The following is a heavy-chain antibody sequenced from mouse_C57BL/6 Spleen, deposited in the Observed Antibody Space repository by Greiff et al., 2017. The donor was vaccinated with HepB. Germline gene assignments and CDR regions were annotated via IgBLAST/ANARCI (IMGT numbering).Heavy chain of an antibody. Sequence: GGGLVQPKGSLKLSCAASGFTFITFAMLWVRQAPGKGLEWVARIRSKSSNYSTDYADSVKDRFTISRDDSQSMLYLQMNNLKTEDTDMYYCVRSSLFDYWGQGTTLTVSS. V-gene: IGHV10-3*01. J-gene: IGHJ2*01. CDR1: GFTFITFA. CDR3: VRSSLFDY. CDR2: IRSKSSNYST.